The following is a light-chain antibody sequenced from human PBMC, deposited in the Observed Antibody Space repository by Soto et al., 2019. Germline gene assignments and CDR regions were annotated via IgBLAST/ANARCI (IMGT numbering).Light chain of an antibody. CDR2: EVN. CDR3: SSYSTTSTLV. CDR1: SSDVGGYDY. Sequence: QSVLTQPPSASGSPGQSVTISCTGASSDVGGYDYVSWYQQHPGKAPKLILFEVNNRPSGVSNHFSGSKSGNTASLIISGLQADDEADYYCSSYSTTSTLVFGSGTKLTVL. J-gene: IGLJ1*01. V-gene: IGLV2-14*01.